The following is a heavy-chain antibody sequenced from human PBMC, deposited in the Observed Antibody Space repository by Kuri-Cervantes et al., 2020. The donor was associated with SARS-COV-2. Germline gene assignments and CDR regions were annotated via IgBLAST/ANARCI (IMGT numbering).Heavy chain of an antibody. CDR2: ISSSSSYI. Sequence: LSLTCAASGFTFSSYSMNWVRQAPGKGLEWVSSISSSSSYIYYADSVKGRFTISRDNAKNSLYLQMNSLRAEDTAVYYCARVVTKVRGVIENGMDVWGQGTTVTVSS. V-gene: IGHV3-21*01. J-gene: IGHJ6*02. CDR1: GFTFSSYS. D-gene: IGHD3-10*01. CDR3: ARVVTKVRGVIENGMDV.